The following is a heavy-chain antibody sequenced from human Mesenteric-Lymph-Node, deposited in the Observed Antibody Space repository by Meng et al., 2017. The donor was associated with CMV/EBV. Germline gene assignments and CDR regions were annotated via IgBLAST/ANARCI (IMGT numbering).Heavy chain of an antibody. CDR2: ISQSGSTI. D-gene: IGHD3-3*01. CDR3: ARSYDFWSGFSN. Sequence: GESLKISCAASGFTFSSHEMNWVRQAPGKGLEWVSYISQSGSTIYYADAVKGRFTISRDNAKNTLYLQMNSLRAEDTAVYYCARSYDFWSGFSNWGQGTLVTVSS. J-gene: IGHJ4*02. V-gene: IGHV3-48*03. CDR1: GFTFSSHE.